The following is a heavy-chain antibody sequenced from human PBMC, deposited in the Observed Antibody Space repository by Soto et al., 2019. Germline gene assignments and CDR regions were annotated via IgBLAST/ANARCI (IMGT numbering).Heavy chain of an antibody. D-gene: IGHD3-10*01. CDR1: GYTFTDYG. CDR3: ARGGGFYFGRRALDS. V-gene: IGHV1-18*01. Sequence: QVQLVQSGAEVKKPGASVKVSCKASGYTFTDYGITWVRQAPGQGLEWMGWISAHNGNTNYAQGLQGIVSMATDKSTTTAYLELRSLRSDDTAVYYCARGGGFYFGRRALDSWGQGTLVTVSS. J-gene: IGHJ4*02. CDR2: ISAHNGNT.